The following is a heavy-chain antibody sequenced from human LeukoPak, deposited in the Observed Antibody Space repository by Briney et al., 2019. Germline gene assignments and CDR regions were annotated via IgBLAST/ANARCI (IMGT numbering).Heavy chain of an antibody. CDR1: GGSFSGYY. CDR2: INHSGST. V-gene: IGHV4-34*01. CDR3: ARGQLYYDILTGYSHDAFDI. J-gene: IGHJ3*02. Sequence: SETMSLTCAVYGGSFSGYYWSWIRQPPGKGLEWIGEINHSGSTNYNPSLKSRVTISVDTSNNQFSLKLSSVTAADMAVYSCARGQLYYDILTGYSHDAFDIWGQGTMVTVSS. D-gene: IGHD3-9*01.